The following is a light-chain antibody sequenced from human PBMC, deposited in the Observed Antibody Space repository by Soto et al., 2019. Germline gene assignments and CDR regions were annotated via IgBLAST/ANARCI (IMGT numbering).Light chain of an antibody. CDR3: QHFKSVPIT. V-gene: IGKV1-13*02. Sequence: PSSKPESVGARVNINRRASQYLSPLLAWDPQIPGKAPEVLSDEASLLQSGVPPRVSGSGSGTDFTLTISGLQPEDLATYDCQHFKSVPITVGRGTRL. CDR1: QYLSPL. J-gene: IGKJ5*01. CDR2: EAS.